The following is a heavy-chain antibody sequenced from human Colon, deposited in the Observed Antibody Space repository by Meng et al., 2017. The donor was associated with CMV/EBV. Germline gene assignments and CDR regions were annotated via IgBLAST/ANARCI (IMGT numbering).Heavy chain of an antibody. CDR2: MYFSGIA. Sequence: QMQLQGSGPGLVKPAETLSLTCTASGDPISSGSHSWAWFRQPPGKRLEWIGSMYFSGIADYNPSLKSRVTISLHATQKQFSLRLTSVTAADQAVYFCARDLTNKWFYYWGQGTLVTVSS. V-gene: IGHV4-39*07. CDR3: ARDLTNKWFYY. J-gene: IGHJ4*02. D-gene: IGHD1-26*01. CDR1: GDPISSGSHS.